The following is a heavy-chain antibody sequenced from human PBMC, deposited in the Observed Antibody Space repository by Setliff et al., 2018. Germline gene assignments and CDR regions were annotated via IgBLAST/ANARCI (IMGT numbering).Heavy chain of an antibody. CDR3: ARSSGPRVVLAADFDY. Sequence: ASVKVSCKASGYTFTGYYMHWVRQAPGQGLEWMGIIDPSGDYTNYAQKFQGRVTMTRDTSTATVYMELKNLRSDDTAVYYCARSSGPRVVLAADFDYWGQGTLVTVSS. CDR1: GYTFTGYY. V-gene: IGHV1-46*01. J-gene: IGHJ4*02. CDR2: IDPSGDYT. D-gene: IGHD5-12*01.